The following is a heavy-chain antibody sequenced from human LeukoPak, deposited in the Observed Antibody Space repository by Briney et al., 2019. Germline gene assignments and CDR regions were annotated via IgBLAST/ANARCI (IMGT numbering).Heavy chain of an antibody. CDR3: ARVDREKGFDY. D-gene: IGHD1-14*01. CDR2: IKQDGSEI. J-gene: IGHJ4*02. Sequence: PGGSLRLSCAASGFTLSGYWMSWVRQAPGKGLEWVANIKQDGSEIYYVDSVKGRFTISRDNSKNTLYLQMNILRTEDTAVYYCARVDREKGFDYWGQGTLVTVSS. CDR1: GFTLSGYW. V-gene: IGHV3-7*04.